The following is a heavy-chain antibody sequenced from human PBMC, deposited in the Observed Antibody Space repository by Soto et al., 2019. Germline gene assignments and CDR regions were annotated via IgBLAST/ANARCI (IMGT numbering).Heavy chain of an antibody. Sequence: SETLSLTCAVYGGSFSGYYWSWIRQPPGKGLEWIGEINHSGSTNYNPSLKSRVTISVDTSKNQFSLKLSSVTAADTAVYYCARGVYCSGGSCYLATDVWGQGTTVTVSS. CDR2: INHSGST. J-gene: IGHJ6*02. CDR1: GGSFSGYY. D-gene: IGHD2-15*01. CDR3: ARGVYCSGGSCYLATDV. V-gene: IGHV4-34*01.